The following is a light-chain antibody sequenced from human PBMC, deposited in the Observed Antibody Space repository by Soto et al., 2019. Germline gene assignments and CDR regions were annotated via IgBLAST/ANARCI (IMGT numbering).Light chain of an antibody. CDR3: QQSYSFPYT. CDR1: QTINNY. Sequence: DIQMTQSPSSLSASVGDRVVITCRASQTINNYLNWYQQKTGEAPKLLIYAASTLQSGVPSRFSGSESGTDFTLAINSLQPEDFATYFCQQSYSFPYTLGQWTNLVIK. J-gene: IGKJ2*01. CDR2: AAS. V-gene: IGKV1-39*01.